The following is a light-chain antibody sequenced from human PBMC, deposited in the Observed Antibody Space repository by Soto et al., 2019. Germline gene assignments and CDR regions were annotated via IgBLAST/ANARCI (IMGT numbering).Light chain of an antibody. Sequence: DIQMTQFPSTLSASVGDRVTITCRASQSISSWLAWYQQKPGKAPKLLIYEASSLESGVPSRFSGSGSGTEFTLTISSLQPDDFATYYCQQSNNYPWTCGQGTKVEIK. CDR3: QQSNNYPWT. V-gene: IGKV1-5*03. CDR2: EAS. J-gene: IGKJ1*01. CDR1: QSISSW.